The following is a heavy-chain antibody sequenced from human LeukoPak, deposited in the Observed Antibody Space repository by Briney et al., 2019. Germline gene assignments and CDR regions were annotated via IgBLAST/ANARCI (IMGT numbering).Heavy chain of an antibody. CDR2: TYYRSKWYY. D-gene: IGHD6-19*01. CDR3: ARGVYSSGRPYDY. Sequence: SQTLSLTCAISGDSVPSNSAAWIWIRQSPSRGLEWLGRTYYRSKWYYESAESVKSRVTITSDTSKNQFSLHLNSVTPEDTAVYFCARGVYSSGRPYDYWGQGSLVTVSS. V-gene: IGHV6-1*01. J-gene: IGHJ4*02. CDR1: GDSVPSNSAA.